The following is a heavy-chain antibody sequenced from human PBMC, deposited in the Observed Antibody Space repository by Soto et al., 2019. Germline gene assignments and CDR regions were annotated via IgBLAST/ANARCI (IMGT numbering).Heavy chain of an antibody. J-gene: IGHJ4*02. D-gene: IGHD1-26*01. CDR2: VFPVDSDT. V-gene: IGHV5-51*01. Sequence: GESLKISCKVSGYTFTAYWIAWVRQMPGKGLEWMGSVFPVDSDTRYSPSFQGQVIVSADKSITTAYLQWSSLKASDTAIYFCARLDSGTYKFDNWRQGTLVTVSS. CDR1: GYTFTAYW. CDR3: ARLDSGTYKFDN.